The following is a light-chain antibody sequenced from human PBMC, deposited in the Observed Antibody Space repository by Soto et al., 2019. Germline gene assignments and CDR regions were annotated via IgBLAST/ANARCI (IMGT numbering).Light chain of an antibody. Sequence: EIVLTQSPATLSLSSGERATLSPSVNQSVSRYVAGYQQKPGQAPWLLIYGAYRRGSGLPDRFSGSGSGTDFTLNISRLEPEDFALYYCQQYGSSAPITFGEGTRLDIK. CDR1: QSVSRY. CDR3: QQYGSSAPIT. V-gene: IGKV3-20*01. J-gene: IGKJ5*01. CDR2: GAY.